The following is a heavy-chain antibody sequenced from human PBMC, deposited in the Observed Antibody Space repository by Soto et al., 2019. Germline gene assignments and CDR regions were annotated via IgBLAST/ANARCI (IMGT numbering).Heavy chain of an antibody. CDR2: ISSSSSYI. D-gene: IGHD3-10*01. V-gene: IGHV3-21*01. J-gene: IGHJ3*02. CDR3: ARVYYYGSGDNDAFDI. Sequence: EVQLVESGGGLVKPGGSLRLSCAASGFTFSSYSMNWVRQAPGKGLEWVSSISSSSSYISYADSVKGRFTISRDNAKNSLYLQMNSMRAEDTAVYYCARVYYYGSGDNDAFDIWGQGTMVTVSS. CDR1: GFTFSSYS.